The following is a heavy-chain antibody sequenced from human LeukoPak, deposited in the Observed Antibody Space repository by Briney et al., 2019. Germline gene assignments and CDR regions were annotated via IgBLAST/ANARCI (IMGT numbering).Heavy chain of an antibody. CDR3: ARGRPTTSIAAAGVNWFDP. CDR2: IIPIFGTA. CDR1: GYTFTSYA. J-gene: IGHJ5*02. Sequence: SVKVSCKASGYTFTSYAISWVRQAPGQGLEWMGGIIPIFGTANYAQKFQGRVTITADKSTSTAYMELSSLRSEDTAVYYCARGRPTTSIAAAGVNWFDPWGQGTLVTVSS. D-gene: IGHD6-13*01. V-gene: IGHV1-69*06.